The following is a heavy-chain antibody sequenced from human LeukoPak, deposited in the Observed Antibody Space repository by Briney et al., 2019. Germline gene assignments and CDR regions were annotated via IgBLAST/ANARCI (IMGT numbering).Heavy chain of an antibody. CDR2: IYSGGST. Sequence: GGSLRLSCAASGFTVSSNYMSWVRQAPGMGLEWVSVIYSGGSTYYADSVKGRFTISRDNSKNTLYLQMNSLRAEDTAVYYCASQRRDKNPRFDYWGQGTLVTVSS. J-gene: IGHJ4*02. D-gene: IGHD5-24*01. CDR1: GFTVSSNY. V-gene: IGHV3-53*01. CDR3: ASQRRDKNPRFDY.